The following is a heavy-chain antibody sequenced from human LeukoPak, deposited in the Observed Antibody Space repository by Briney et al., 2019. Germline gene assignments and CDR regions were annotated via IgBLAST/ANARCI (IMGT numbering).Heavy chain of an antibody. CDR1: GGSFSGYY. J-gene: IGHJ4*02. V-gene: IGHV4-34*01. CDR2: INHGGST. Sequence: PSETLSLTCAVYGGSFSGYYWSWIRQPPGKGLEWIGEINHGGSTYYNPSLKSRVTISVDTSKNQFSLKLSSVTAADTAVYCCANHRNQFWSGIGYFDYWGQGTLVTVSS. D-gene: IGHD3-3*01. CDR3: ANHRNQFWSGIGYFDY.